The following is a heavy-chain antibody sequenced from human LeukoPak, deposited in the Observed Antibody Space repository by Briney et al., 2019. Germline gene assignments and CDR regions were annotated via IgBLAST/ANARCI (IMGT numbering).Heavy chain of an antibody. V-gene: IGHV3-53*01. Sequence: GGSLRLSCAASGFTVSSYYMSWVRQAPGKGLEWVSVIYSGGSTYYADSVKGRFTISRDNSKNTLYLQMNSLRAEDTAVYYCARVMRLRYFDYWGQGTLVTVSS. D-gene: IGHD5-12*01. CDR3: ARVMRLRYFDY. J-gene: IGHJ4*02. CDR2: IYSGGST. CDR1: GFTVSSYY.